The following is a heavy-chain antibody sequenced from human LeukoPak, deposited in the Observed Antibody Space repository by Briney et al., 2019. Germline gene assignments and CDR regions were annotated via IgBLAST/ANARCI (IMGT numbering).Heavy chain of an antibody. V-gene: IGHV4-59*01. Sequence: SETLSLTCTVSGGSISSYYWSWIRQPPGKGLEWIGYIYYSGSTNYNPSLKSRVTISVDTSKNQFSLKLSSVTAADTAVYYCARDRPRLPYQPHHYYYGMDVWGQGTTVTVSS. D-gene: IGHD2-2*01. CDR1: GGSISSYY. CDR3: ARDRPRLPYQPHHYYYGMDV. J-gene: IGHJ6*02. CDR2: IYYSGST.